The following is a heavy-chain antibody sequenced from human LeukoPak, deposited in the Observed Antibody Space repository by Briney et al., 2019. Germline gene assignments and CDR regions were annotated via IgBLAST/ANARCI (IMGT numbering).Heavy chain of an antibody. Sequence: GGSLRLSCAASGFTFSGYWMSWVRQAPGKGLEWVANIKQDGSENYYMDSVKGRFTISRDNAKNALYLQMSSLRADDTAVYYCARLYGSGGRGWFDPWGQGTLVTVSS. V-gene: IGHV3-7*01. J-gene: IGHJ5*02. CDR1: GFTFSGYW. D-gene: IGHD3-10*01. CDR3: ARLYGSGGRGWFDP. CDR2: IKQDGSEN.